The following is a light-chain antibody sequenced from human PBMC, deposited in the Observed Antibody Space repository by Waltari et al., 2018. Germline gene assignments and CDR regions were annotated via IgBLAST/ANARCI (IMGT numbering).Light chain of an antibody. CDR2: EVS. CDR1: SSDVGGYNY. J-gene: IGLJ2*01. Sequence: QSALTQPASVSGSPGPSITISCPGTSSDVGGYNYVPWYQQHPGTAPKRMIYEVSNRPSGVSNRFSGSKSGNTASLTISGLQAEDEANYYCSSYTTSNTYVIFGGGTKLTVL. CDR3: SSYTTSNTYVI. V-gene: IGLV2-14*01.